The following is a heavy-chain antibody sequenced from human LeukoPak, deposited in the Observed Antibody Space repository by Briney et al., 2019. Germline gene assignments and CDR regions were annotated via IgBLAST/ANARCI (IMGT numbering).Heavy chain of an antibody. CDR3: ARDRGYSGSWYSFYYYYYGMDV. V-gene: IGHV3-21*01. J-gene: IGHJ6*02. D-gene: IGHD6-13*01. CDR1: GFTFSAYY. CDR2: ISSSSSYI. Sequence: GGSLRLSCAASGFTFSAYYMSWVRQAPGKGLEWVSSISSSSSYIYYADSVKGRFTISRDNAKNSLYLQMNSLRAEDTAVYYCARDRGYSGSWYSFYYYYYGMDVWGQGTTVTVSS.